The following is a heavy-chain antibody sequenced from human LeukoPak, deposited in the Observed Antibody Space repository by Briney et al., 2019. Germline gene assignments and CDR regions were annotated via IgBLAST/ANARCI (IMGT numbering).Heavy chain of an antibody. J-gene: IGHJ4*02. CDR1: GGSISSYY. V-gene: IGHV4-4*07. D-gene: IGHD3-22*01. Sequence: SETLSLTCTVSGGSISSYYWSWIRQPAGKGLEWIGRIYTSGSTNYNPSLKSRVTMSVDTSKNQFSLKLSSVTAADTAVYYCARDEGYYYDSSGSPSYWGQGTLVTVSS. CDR3: ARDEGYYYDSSGSPSY. CDR2: IYTSGST.